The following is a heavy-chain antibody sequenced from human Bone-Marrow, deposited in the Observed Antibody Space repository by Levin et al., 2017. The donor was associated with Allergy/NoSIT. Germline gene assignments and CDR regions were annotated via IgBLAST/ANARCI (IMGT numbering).Heavy chain of an antibody. V-gene: IGHV4-61*01. Sequence: SETLSLKCSISGGSVNSGSSYWAWVRQTPAKGLEWIGYIHYTGSTSYNPSLNSRVTISIDTSKNQFSLTMESVTTADTAVYYCATYIPAGTHSYYGADVWGQGTAVTVSS. CDR1: GGSVNSGSSY. J-gene: IGHJ6*02. CDR3: ATYIPAGTHSYYGADV. CDR2: IHYTGST. D-gene: IGHD6-13*01.